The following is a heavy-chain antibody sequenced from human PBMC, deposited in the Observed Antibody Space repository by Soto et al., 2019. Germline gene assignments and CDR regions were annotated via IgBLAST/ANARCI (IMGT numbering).Heavy chain of an antibody. J-gene: IGHJ4*02. CDR3: ARERGQNDS. V-gene: IGHV3-33*01. Sequence: PGGSLRLSCAASGFTFSNYGMQWVRQAPGKGLEWVAVIWHDGTNQYYGDSVKGRFTISRDNSNNTLYLQLNSLRAEDTAVYYCARERGQNDSWGQGTLVTVSS. CDR1: GFTFSNYG. CDR2: IWHDGTNQ.